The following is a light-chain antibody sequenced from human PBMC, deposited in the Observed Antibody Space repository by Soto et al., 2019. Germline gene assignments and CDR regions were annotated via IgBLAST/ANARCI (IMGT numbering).Light chain of an antibody. CDR2: GNS. Sequence: QSVLTQPPSVSGAPGQRVTISCTGSSSNIGAGYDVHWYRQLPGTAPKLLIYGNSNRPSGVPDRFSGSKSGTSASLAITGLQAEDEADYYCQSYDSSLSGSLFGTGTRSPS. CDR3: QSYDSSLSGSL. CDR1: SSNIGAGYD. V-gene: IGLV1-40*01. J-gene: IGLJ1*01.